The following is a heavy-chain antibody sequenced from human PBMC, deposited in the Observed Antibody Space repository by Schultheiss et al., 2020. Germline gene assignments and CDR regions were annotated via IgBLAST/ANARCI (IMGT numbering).Heavy chain of an antibody. J-gene: IGHJ6*03. CDR1: GFTFSSYA. V-gene: IGHV3-23*01. CDR3: AKDLIMVRGVIYYYMDV. CDR2: ISGSGGST. D-gene: IGHD3-10*01. Sequence: GGSLRLSCAASGFTFSSYAMSWVRQAPGKGLEWVLAISGSGGSTYYADSVKGRFTISRDNSKNTLYLQMNSLRAEDTAVYYCAKDLIMVRGVIYYYMDVWGKGTTVTVSS.